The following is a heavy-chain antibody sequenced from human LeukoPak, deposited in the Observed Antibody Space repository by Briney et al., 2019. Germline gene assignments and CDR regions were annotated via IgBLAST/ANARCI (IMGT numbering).Heavy chain of an antibody. D-gene: IGHD6-19*01. J-gene: IGHJ4*02. CDR1: GFTFSSYG. Sequence: PGGSLRLSCAASGFTFSSYGMHWVRQAPGKGLEWVAVISYDGSDKYYADSVKGRFTISRDNSKNTLYLQMNSLRAEDTAVYYCAKDRVSRRIAVAAGYWGQGTLVTVSS. CDR2: ISYDGSDK. V-gene: IGHV3-30*18. CDR3: AKDRVSRRIAVAAGY.